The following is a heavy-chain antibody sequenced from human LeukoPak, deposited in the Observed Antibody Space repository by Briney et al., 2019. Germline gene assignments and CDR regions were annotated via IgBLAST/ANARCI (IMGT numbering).Heavy chain of an antibody. D-gene: IGHD2-15*01. J-gene: IGHJ6*02. CDR2: MNPNSGNT. Sequence: ASVKVSCKASGYTFTSYDINWVRQATGQGLEWMGWMNPNSGNTGYAQKFQGRVTMTRNTSISTAYMELSSLRSEDTAVYYCARGPLLGYCSGGSCQSGMDVWGQGTTDTVSS. V-gene: IGHV1-8*01. CDR1: GYTFTSYD. CDR3: ARGPLLGYCSGGSCQSGMDV.